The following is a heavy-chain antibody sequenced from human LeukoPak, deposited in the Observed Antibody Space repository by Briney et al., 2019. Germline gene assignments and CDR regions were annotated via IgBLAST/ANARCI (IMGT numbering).Heavy chain of an antibody. Sequence: GGSLRLSCGASGFNFSHYWMSWVRQAPGKGLEWVANIKQDGSEKYFVDSVKGRFTVSRDNVKNSLYLQIHSLRFEDTSVYYCARGGAARPDYWGQGTQVTVSS. V-gene: IGHV3-7*01. CDR2: IKQDGSEK. CDR3: ARGGAARPDY. CDR1: GFNFSHYW. D-gene: IGHD6-6*01. J-gene: IGHJ4*02.